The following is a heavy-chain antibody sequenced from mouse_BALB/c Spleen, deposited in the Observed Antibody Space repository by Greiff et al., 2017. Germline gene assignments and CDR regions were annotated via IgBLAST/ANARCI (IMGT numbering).Heavy chain of an antibody. CDR1: GYSITSDYA. Sequence: EVKLMESGPGLVKPSQSLSLTCTVTGYSITSDYAWNWIRQFPGNKLEWMGYISYSGSTSYNPSLKSRISITRDTSKNQFFLQLNSVTTEDTATYYCARGGAFTTVLFDYWGQGTTLTVSS. J-gene: IGHJ2*01. D-gene: IGHD1-1*01. CDR3: ARGGAFTTVLFDY. CDR2: ISYSGST. V-gene: IGHV3-2*02.